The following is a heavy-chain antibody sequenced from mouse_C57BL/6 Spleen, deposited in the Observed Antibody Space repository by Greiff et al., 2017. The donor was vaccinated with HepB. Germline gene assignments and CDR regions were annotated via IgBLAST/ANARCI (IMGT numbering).Heavy chain of an antibody. Sequence: EVHLVESGGGLVQPKGSLKLSCAASGFTFNTYAMHWVRQAPGKGLEWVARISSKSSNYATYYADSVKDRFTISRDDSQSMLYLQMNNLKTEDTAMYYCVRLYDGYYVRAMDYWGQGTSVTVSS. J-gene: IGHJ4*01. CDR1: GFTFNTYA. V-gene: IGHV10-3*01. CDR2: ISSKSSNYAT. CDR3: VRLYDGYYVRAMDY. D-gene: IGHD2-3*01.